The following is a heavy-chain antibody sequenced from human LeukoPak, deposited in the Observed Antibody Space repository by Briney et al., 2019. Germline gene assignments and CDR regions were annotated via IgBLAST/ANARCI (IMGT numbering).Heavy chain of an antibody. CDR2: IYYGGST. CDR3: ARGRGDSSSPFDC. D-gene: IGHD6-13*01. Sequence: SETLSLTCTVSGGSISNYYWSWIRQPPGKGLEWLGCIYYGGSTNYNPSLKSRVTISVDTSKNQFSLRLSSVTAADTAVYYCARGRGDSSSPFDCWGQGTLVTVSS. J-gene: IGHJ4*02. V-gene: IGHV4-59*01. CDR1: GGSISNYY.